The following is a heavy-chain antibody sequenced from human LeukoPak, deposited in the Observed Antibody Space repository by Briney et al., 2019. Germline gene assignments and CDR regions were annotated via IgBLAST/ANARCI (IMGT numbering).Heavy chain of an antibody. CDR2: ISGSGGST. D-gene: IGHD3-9*01. J-gene: IGHJ4*02. Sequence: GGSLRLSCAASGFTFSSYAKSWVRQAPGKGLEWVSAISGSGGSTYYADSVKGRFTISRDNSKNTLYLQMNSLRAEDTAVYYCAKNVLRYFDWLGPFDYWGQGTLVTVSS. CDR3: AKNVLRYFDWLGPFDY. CDR1: GFTFSSYA. V-gene: IGHV3-23*01.